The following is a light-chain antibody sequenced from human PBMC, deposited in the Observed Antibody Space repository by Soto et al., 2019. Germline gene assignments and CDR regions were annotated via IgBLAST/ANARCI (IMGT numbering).Light chain of an antibody. J-gene: IGKJ1*01. V-gene: IGKV1-39*01. CDR2: GTY. CDR1: HSISNY. CDR3: QQSYSSPRT. Sequence: DIRMTQSPSSLSASVGDRVTITCRASHSISNYLNWYQQKPGKAPKLLIFGTYSLQSGVPSRFSGSGSGTDFTLTISSLQPEDFATYYCQQSYSSPRTFGQGTKVDIK.